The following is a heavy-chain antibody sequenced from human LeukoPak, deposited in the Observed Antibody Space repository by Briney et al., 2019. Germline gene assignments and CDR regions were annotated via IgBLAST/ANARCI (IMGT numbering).Heavy chain of an antibody. CDR3: ARENSSGWYRNYFDY. J-gene: IGHJ4*02. CDR2: IYYNENT. D-gene: IGHD6-19*01. CDR1: GYSISSGYY. V-gene: IGHV4-38-2*02. Sequence: SETLSLTCTVSGYSISSGYYWGWIRQPPGKGLEWIGSIYYNENTYYNPSLKSRVTISVDTSKNQFSLKLSSVTAADTAIYYCARENSSGWYRNYFDYWGQGTLVTVSS.